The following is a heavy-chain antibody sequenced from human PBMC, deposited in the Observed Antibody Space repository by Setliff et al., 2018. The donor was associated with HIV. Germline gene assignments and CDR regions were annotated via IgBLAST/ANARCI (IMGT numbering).Heavy chain of an antibody. CDR1: GYSISRGYY. Sequence: PSETLSLTCAVSGYSISRGYYWSWIRQPPGKGLEWIGEINHSGSTNYNPSLKSQDNISVDTSKNQFSLKLSSVTAADTAVYYCARGPPGWELPKDWFHPWGQGTLVTVSS. CDR3: ARGPPGWELPKDWFHP. CDR2: INHSGST. J-gene: IGHJ5*02. V-gene: IGHV4-34*01. D-gene: IGHD1-26*01.